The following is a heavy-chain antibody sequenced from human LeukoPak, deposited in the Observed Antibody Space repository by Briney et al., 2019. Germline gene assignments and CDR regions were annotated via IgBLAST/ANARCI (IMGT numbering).Heavy chain of an antibody. J-gene: IGHJ4*02. V-gene: IGHV1-24*01. CDR1: GYTLTELS. Sequence: ASVKVSCKVSGYTLTELSMHWVRQAPGKGLEWMGGFDPEDGETIYAQKFQGRVTMTEDTSTDTAYMELSSLRSEDTAVYYCAREYDSSGYYEYYFDYWGQGTLVTVSS. CDR3: AREYDSSGYYEYYFDY. D-gene: IGHD3-22*01. CDR2: FDPEDGET.